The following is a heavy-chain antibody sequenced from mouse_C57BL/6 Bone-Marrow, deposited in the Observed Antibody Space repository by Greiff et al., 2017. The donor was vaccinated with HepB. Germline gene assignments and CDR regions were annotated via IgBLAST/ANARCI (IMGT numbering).Heavy chain of an antibody. CDR2: IYPRDGST. CDR3: ARWVITTVVATDYAMDY. J-gene: IGHJ4*01. V-gene: IGHV1-85*01. D-gene: IGHD1-1*01. CDR1: GYTFTSYD. Sequence: QVHVKQSGPELVKPGASVKLSCKASGYTFTSYDINWVKQRPGQGLEWIGWIYPRDGSTKYNEKFKGKATLTVDTSSSTAYMELHSLTSEDSAVYFCARWVITTVVATDYAMDYWGQGTSVTVSS.